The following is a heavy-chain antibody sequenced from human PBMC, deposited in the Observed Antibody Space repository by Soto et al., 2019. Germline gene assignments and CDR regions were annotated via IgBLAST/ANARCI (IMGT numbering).Heavy chain of an antibody. J-gene: IGHJ4*02. Sequence: SETLSLTCTVSGGSISSYYWSWIRQPPGKGLEWIGCIYHSGSTNYNPSLKSRVTISVDKSKNQFSLKLSSVTAADTAVYYCARGIAVAGGFDYWGQGTLVTVSS. D-gene: IGHD6-19*01. CDR3: ARGIAVAGGFDY. V-gene: IGHV4-59*12. CDR2: IYHSGST. CDR1: GGSISSYY.